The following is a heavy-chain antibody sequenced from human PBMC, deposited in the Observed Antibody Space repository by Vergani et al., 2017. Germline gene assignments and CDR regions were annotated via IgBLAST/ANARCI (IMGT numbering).Heavy chain of an antibody. Sequence: QVQLVESGGGVVQPGRSLRLSCAASGFTFSSYGMHWVRQAPGKGLEWVAVIWYDGSNKYYADSVKGRFTISRDNSKNTLYLQMNSLRAEDTAVYYCARYAQTAMELRDYYYYYMDVWGKGTTVTVSS. CDR1: GFTFSSYG. CDR3: ARYAQTAMELRDYYYYYMDV. V-gene: IGHV3-33*01. CDR2: IWYDGSNK. D-gene: IGHD1-7*01. J-gene: IGHJ6*03.